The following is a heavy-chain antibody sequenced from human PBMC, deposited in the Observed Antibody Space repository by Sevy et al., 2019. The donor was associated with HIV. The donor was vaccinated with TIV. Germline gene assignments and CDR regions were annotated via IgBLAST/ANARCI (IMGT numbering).Heavy chain of an antibody. J-gene: IGHJ4*02. CDR3: ARDRANVDTAMPDY. V-gene: IGHV3-21*01. D-gene: IGHD5-18*01. CDR1: GFTFSSYS. Sequence: GGSLRLSCAASGFTFSSYSMNWVRQAPGKGLEWVSSISSSSSYIYYANSVKGRFTISRDNAKNSLYLQMNSLRAEDTAVYYCARDRANVDTAMPDYWGQGTLVTVSS. CDR2: ISSSSSYI.